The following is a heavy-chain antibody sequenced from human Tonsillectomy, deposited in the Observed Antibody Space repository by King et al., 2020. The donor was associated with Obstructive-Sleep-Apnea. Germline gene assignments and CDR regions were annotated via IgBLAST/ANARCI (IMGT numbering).Heavy chain of an antibody. CDR1: GGTFSSYA. D-gene: IGHD1-26*01. J-gene: IGHJ4*02. CDR3: ARGGPEGSSNDY. Sequence: QLVQSGAEVKKPGSSVKVSCKASGGTFSSYAISWVRQAPGQGLEGMGGIIAILGIANYAQKFQGRGRITADKSTSTAYMELSSLRSEDTAVYYCARGGPEGSSNDYWGQGTLVTVSS. CDR2: IIAILGIA. V-gene: IGHV1-69*04.